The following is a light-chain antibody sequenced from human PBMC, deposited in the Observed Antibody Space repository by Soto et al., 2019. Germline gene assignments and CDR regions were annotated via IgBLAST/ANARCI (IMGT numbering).Light chain of an antibody. CDR3: QQYNSPYT. Sequence: DIQMTQSPSTLSGSVGDRVTITCRASQTISSWLAWYQQKPGKAPKLLIYDASSLESGAPSRFSGSGYGTEFTLTISSLHPDDFATYYCQQYNSPYTFGQGTKVEIK. J-gene: IGKJ2*01. CDR1: QTISSW. V-gene: IGKV1-5*01. CDR2: DAS.